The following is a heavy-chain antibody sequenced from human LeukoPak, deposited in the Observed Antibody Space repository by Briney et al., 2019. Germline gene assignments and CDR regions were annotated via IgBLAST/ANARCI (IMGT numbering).Heavy chain of an antibody. J-gene: IGHJ4*02. Sequence: ASVKVSCKASGGTFSSYAISWVRQAPGQGLEWMGWINPNSGGTNYAQKFQGRVTMTRDTSISTAYMELSRLRSDDTAVYYCAALFGAVIDLDYWGQGTLVTVSS. CDR3: AALFGAVIDLDY. V-gene: IGHV1-2*02. D-gene: IGHD3-3*01. CDR2: INPNSGGT. CDR1: GGTFSSYA.